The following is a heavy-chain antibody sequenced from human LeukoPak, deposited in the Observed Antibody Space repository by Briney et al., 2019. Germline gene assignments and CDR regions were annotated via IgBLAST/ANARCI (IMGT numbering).Heavy chain of an antibody. D-gene: IGHD3-10*01. Sequence: PGGSLRLSCAASGFTFSNYAMSWVRQAPGKGLEWVSAISGSGGSTYYADSVKGRFTISRDNSKNTLYLQMNSLRAEDTAVYYCAKDLGTYYYGSGSRSPGAFDIWGQGTMVTVSS. CDR2: ISGSGGST. V-gene: IGHV3-23*01. CDR1: GFTFSNYA. CDR3: AKDLGTYYYGSGSRSPGAFDI. J-gene: IGHJ3*02.